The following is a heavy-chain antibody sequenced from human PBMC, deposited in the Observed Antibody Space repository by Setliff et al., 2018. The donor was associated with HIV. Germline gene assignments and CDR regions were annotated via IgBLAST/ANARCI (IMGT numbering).Heavy chain of an antibody. CDR3: ARHDTEYSSYPIDY. J-gene: IGHJ4*02. CDR1: GGSISSSIYY. V-gene: IGHV4-39*01. D-gene: IGHD6-6*01. Sequence: ETLSLTCTVSGGSISSSIYYWGWIRQPPGKGLEWIGFIYYSGSTYYYGGSTYYNPSLKSRVTISVDTSKNQFSLKLSSVTAAGTAVYYCARHDTEYSSYPIDYWGQGNLVTVSS. CDR2: IYYSGSTYYYGGST.